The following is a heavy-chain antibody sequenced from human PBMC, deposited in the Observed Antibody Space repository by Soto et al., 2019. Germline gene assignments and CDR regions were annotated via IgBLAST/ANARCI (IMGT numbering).Heavy chain of an antibody. V-gene: IGHV4-59*01. CDR2: IYYSGST. J-gene: IGHJ6*02. D-gene: IGHD2-21*02. CDR3: ARDLWGYCGTDCYPLDV. Sequence: SETLSLTCTVSGGSISSYYSSWIRQPPGKGLEWIGYIYYSGSTNYNPSLRSRVTISVDTSKNQFSLRLNSVTAADTAVYYCARDLWGYCGTDCYPLDVWGQGTTVTVSS. CDR1: GGSISSYY.